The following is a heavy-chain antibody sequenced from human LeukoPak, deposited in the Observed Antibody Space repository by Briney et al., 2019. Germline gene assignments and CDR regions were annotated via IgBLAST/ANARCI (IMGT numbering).Heavy chain of an antibody. Sequence: PPETLSLTCTVSGGSISSGSYYWSWIRQPAGKGLEWIGRIYTSGSTNYNPSLKSRVTISVDTSKNQFSLKLSSVTAADTAVYYCAREGGLMVRGVLRYGMDVWGQGTTVTVSS. CDR3: AREGGLMVRGVLRYGMDV. D-gene: IGHD3-10*01. CDR2: IYTSGST. CDR1: GGSISSGSYY. J-gene: IGHJ6*02. V-gene: IGHV4-61*02.